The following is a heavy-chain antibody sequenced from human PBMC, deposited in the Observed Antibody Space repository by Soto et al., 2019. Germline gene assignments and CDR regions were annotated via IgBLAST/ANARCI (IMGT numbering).Heavy chain of an antibody. CDR3: ARYSSSWSKYLQY. D-gene: IGHD6-13*01. Sequence: SETLSLTCAVSGGSISSGGYSWSWIRQPPGKGLEWIGYIYHSGSSYYNPSLKSRVTISLDTSKNQFSLKLNSVTAADTAVYYCARYSSSWSKYLQYWGRGTLVTVSS. V-gene: IGHV4-30-2*01. CDR1: GGSISSGGYS. J-gene: IGHJ1*01. CDR2: IYHSGSS.